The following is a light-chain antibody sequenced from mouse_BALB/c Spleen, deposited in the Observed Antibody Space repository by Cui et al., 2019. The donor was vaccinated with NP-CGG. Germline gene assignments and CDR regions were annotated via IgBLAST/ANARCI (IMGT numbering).Light chain of an antibody. CDR3: HQYISSFT. J-gene: IGKJ4*01. V-gene: IGKV8-27*01. CDR1: QSVLNNSNQTNY. Sequence: NIMMTQSPSSLAVSAGEKVTMSCKSSQSVLNNSNQTNYLAWYQQTPGQSTILLIYWASTREAGVPNRFTGSGSGTDFTLTISSVQAENLAVYYCHQYISSFTFGSGTKLEIK. CDR2: WAS.